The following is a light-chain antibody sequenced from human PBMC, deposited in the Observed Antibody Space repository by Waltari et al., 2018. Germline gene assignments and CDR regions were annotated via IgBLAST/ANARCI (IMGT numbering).Light chain of an antibody. J-gene: IGKJ1*01. CDR3: QQYLLFWT. V-gene: IGKV1-5*01. CDR2: DAS. CDR1: QSVSSW. Sequence: DIQMTQSPSTLSASVGDTVTIPCRASQSVSSWLAWYQQKAGKAPELLIHDASTLESGVPPRFSGSGSGTEFTLTISSVQPEDVATYYCQQYLLFWTFGQGTRVEIK.